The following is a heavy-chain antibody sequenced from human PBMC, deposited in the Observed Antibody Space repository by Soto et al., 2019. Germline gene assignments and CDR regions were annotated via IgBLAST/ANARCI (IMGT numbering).Heavy chain of an antibody. CDR1: GGSFSGYS. CDR3: ARFTRADAFDI. CDR2: IYHSGST. Sequence: SETLSLTCAVYGGSFSGYSWSWIRQPPGKGLEWIGYIYHSGSTYYNPSLKSRITISVDRSKNQFSLKLSSVIAADTAVYYCARFTRADAFDIWGQGTMVTVSS. J-gene: IGHJ3*02. D-gene: IGHD3-10*01. V-gene: IGHV4-30-2*01.